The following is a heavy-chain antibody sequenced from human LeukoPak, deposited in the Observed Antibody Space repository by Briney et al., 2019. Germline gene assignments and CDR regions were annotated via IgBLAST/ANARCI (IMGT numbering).Heavy chain of an antibody. V-gene: IGHV4-30-2*01. CDR2: IYHSGST. J-gene: IGHJ5*02. D-gene: IGHD3-3*01. CDR1: GGSISSGGYS. CDR3: ARGLILETYNWFDP. Sequence: SETLSLTCAVSGGSISSGGYSWSWIRRPPGKGLEWIGYIYHSGSTYYNPSLKSRVTISVDRSKNQFSLKLSSVTAADTAVYYCARGLILETYNWFDPWGQGTLVTVSS.